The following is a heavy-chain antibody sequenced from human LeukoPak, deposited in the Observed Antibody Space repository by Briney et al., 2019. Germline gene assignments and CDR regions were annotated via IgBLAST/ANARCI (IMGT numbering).Heavy chain of an antibody. CDR3: ARVATVAFNY. D-gene: IGHD6-19*01. J-gene: IGHJ4*02. V-gene: IGHV3-33*01. Sequence: GRSLRLSCAASGFTFSSYGMHWVRQAPGKGLEWVAVIWYDGSNKYYADSVKGRSTISRDNAKNSLYLQMDSLRVEDTAVYYCARVATVAFNYWGQGTLVTVSS. CDR1: GFTFSSYG. CDR2: IWYDGSNK.